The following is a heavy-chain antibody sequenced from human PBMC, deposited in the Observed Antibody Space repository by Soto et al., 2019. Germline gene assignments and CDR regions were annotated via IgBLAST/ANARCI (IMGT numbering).Heavy chain of an antibody. Sequence: QVQLVESGGGVVQPGRSLRLSCAASGFTFSSYGMHWVRQAPGKGLEWVAVIPYDGSNKYYADSVKGRFTISRDNAKNTLYLKMNSLRAEDTAVYYCVKEEFWSGYAYYYYYMDVWGKGTTVNVSS. J-gene: IGHJ6*03. CDR3: VKEEFWSGYAYYYYYMDV. CDR2: IPYDGSNK. CDR1: GFTFSSYG. D-gene: IGHD3-3*01. V-gene: IGHV3-30*18.